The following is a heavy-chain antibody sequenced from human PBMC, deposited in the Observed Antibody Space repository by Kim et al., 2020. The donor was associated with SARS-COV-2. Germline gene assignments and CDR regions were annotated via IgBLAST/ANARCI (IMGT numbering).Heavy chain of an antibody. CDR2: TT. CDR3: TTVRPELRSY. V-gene: IGHV3-15*01. J-gene: IGHJ4*02. D-gene: IGHD1-7*01. Sequence: TTDYSAPVKSRFTISRDDSKNTLYLQMSSLKTEDTAVYYCTTVRPELRSYWGQGTLVTVSS.